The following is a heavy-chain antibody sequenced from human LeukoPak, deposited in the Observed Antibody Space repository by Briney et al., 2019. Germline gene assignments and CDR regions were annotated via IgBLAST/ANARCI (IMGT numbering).Heavy chain of an antibody. CDR3: ARAPPSNGYSYHFDI. D-gene: IGHD5-18*01. CDR2: INRDGSGI. CDR1: GFTFSSQW. V-gene: IGHV3-74*01. J-gene: IGHJ3*02. Sequence: QPGRSLRLSCAASGFTFSSQWMHWVRQAPGKGLVWVSRINRDGSGIIYADSVKGRFTISRDNAKNTLYLQMNSLRAEDTAVYYCARAPPSNGYSYHFDIWGQGTMVTVSS.